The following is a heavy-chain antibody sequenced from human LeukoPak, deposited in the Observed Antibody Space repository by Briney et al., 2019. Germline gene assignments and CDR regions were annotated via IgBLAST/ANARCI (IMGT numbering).Heavy chain of an antibody. D-gene: IGHD1-26*01. J-gene: IGHJ6*02. V-gene: IGHV3-53*01. CDR3: ASRRKSFYGMDV. CDR2: IYSGGST. CDR1: GFTVSSNY. Sequence: GGSLRPSCAASGFTVSSNYMSWVRQAPGKGLEWVSVIYSGGSTYYADSVKGRFTISRDNSKNTLYLQMNSLRAEDTAVYYCASRRKSFYGMDVWGQGTTVTVSS.